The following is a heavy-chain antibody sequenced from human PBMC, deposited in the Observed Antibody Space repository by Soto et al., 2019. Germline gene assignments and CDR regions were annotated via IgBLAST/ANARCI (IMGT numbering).Heavy chain of an antibody. CDR3: ARQNSHYSYYGMDV. V-gene: IGHV5-10-1*01. Sequence: ESLTISCKGSGDSFTSYWISWVRQMPGKGLEWMGRIDPSDSYTNYSPSFQGHVTISADKSISTAYLQWSSLKASDTAMYYCARQNSHYSYYGMDVWGQGTTVTVAS. CDR1: GDSFTSYW. J-gene: IGHJ6*02. D-gene: IGHD2-21*01. CDR2: IDPSDSYT.